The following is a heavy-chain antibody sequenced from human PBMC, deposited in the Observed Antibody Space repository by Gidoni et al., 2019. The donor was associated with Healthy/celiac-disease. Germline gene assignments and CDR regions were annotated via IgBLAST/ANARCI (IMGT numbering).Heavy chain of an antibody. Sequence: EVQLVESGGGLVQPGGSLRLSCAASGFTFSSYDMHWVRQATGKGLEWVSAIGPAGDTYYPGSVKGRFTISRENAKNSLYLQMNSLRAGDTAVYYCARGGAGARYYYYMDVWGKGTTVTVSS. J-gene: IGHJ6*03. V-gene: IGHV3-13*04. CDR2: IGPAGDT. CDR3: ARGGAGARYYYYMDV. CDR1: GFTFSSYD.